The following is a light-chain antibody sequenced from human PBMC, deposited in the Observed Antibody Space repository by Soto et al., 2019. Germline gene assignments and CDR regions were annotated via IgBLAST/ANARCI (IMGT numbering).Light chain of an antibody. CDR1: QSVRTF. J-gene: IGKJ1*01. CDR3: QQGTYWPPGT. V-gene: IGKV3-11*01. Sequence: LVLTQYPATLSLPPGERATLSCRGSQSVRTFLDWYHHKPGHAPRLLIYDASLPATDLPDSLRGRGSWTDFPLTSSSLEPEDFALYYCQQGTYWPPGTFGQGTKLDIK. CDR2: DAS.